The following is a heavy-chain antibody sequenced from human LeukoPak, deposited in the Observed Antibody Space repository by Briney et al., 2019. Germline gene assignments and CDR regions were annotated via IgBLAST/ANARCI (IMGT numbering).Heavy chain of an antibody. CDR2: INPSGGST. Sequence: GASVKVSCKASGYTFTSYCMHWVRQAPGQGLEWMGIINPSGGSTSCAQKFQGRVTMTRDTSTSTVYMELSSLRSEDTAVYYCAREGSDYGDYAVADAFDIWGQGTMVTVSS. D-gene: IGHD4-17*01. CDR1: GYTFTSYC. V-gene: IGHV1-46*01. J-gene: IGHJ3*02. CDR3: AREGSDYGDYAVADAFDI.